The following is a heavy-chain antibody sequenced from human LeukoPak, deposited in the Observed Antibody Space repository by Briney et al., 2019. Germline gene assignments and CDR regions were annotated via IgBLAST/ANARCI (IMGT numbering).Heavy chain of an antibody. CDR2: INHSGST. D-gene: IGHD3-3*01. Sequence: SETLSLTCAVYGGSFSGYYWSWIRQPPGKGLEWIGEINHSGSTNYNPSLKSRVTISVDTSKNQFSLKLSSVTAADTAVYYCAREGFLEWLSGYYFDYWGQGTLVTVSS. CDR3: AREGFLEWLSGYYFDY. V-gene: IGHV4-34*01. J-gene: IGHJ4*02. CDR1: GGSFSGYY.